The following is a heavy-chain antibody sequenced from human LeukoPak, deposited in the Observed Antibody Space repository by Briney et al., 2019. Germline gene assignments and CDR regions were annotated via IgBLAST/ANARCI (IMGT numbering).Heavy chain of an antibody. J-gene: IGHJ4*02. D-gene: IGHD1-26*01. V-gene: IGHV4-59*01. Sequence: PSETLSLTCTVSGGSISSYYWSWIRQPPGKALEWIGYIYFGGSTHYNPSLKSRVTMSADTSKNQFSLNLRSMTAADTAVYYCARVSSVGSYWSDFEYWGQGTLVTVSS. CDR2: IYFGGST. CDR1: GGSISSYY. CDR3: ARVSSVGSYWSDFEY.